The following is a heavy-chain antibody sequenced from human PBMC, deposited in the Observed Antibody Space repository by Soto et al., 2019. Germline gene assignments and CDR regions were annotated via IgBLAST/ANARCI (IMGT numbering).Heavy chain of an antibody. Sequence: QVQLQESGPGVVEPSQTLSLTCSVSGGSINTGDYYWSWIRQPPGKGLEWIGHIYYSGNTKYNPSLKSRVTISVDMSENQFSLKLTSVTAADTAVYFCARCGSTYGSHFWGQGTLVTVSP. CDR3: ARCGSTYGSHF. CDR1: GGSINTGDYY. J-gene: IGHJ1*01. D-gene: IGHD1-26*01. CDR2: IYYSGNT. V-gene: IGHV4-30-4*01.